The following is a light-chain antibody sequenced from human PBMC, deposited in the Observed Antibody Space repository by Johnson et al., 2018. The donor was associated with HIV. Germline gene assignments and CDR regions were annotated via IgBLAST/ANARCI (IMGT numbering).Light chain of an antibody. CDR3: GTWDSSLSAGV. CDR1: SSNIGNNY. V-gene: IGLV1-51*01. CDR2: DNN. J-gene: IGLJ1*01. Sequence: HSVLTQPPSVSAAPGQKVTVSCSGSSSNIGNNYVSWYQQFPGTAPKLLIYDNNKRPSGIPDRFSGSKSGTSATMGITGLQTGDEADYYCGTWDSSLSAGVFGTGTNVTVL.